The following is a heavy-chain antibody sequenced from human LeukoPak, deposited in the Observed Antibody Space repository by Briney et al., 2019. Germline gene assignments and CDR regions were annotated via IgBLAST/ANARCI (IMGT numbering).Heavy chain of an antibody. D-gene: IGHD6-19*01. CDR1: GGSISSYY. CDR2: IYYSGST. J-gene: IGHJ5*02. CDR3: ARVRAVAGTFSLGEAPA. Sequence: SETLSLTCTVSGGSISSYYWSWIRQPPGKGLEWIGYIYYSGSTNYNPSLKSRVTISVDTSKNQFSLKLSSVTAADTAVYYCARVRAVAGTFSLGEAPAWGQGTLVTVSS. V-gene: IGHV4-59*01.